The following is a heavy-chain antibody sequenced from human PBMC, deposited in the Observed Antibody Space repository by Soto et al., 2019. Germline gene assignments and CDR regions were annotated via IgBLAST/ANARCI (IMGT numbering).Heavy chain of an antibody. V-gene: IGHV3-21*01. J-gene: IGHJ4*02. D-gene: IGHD3-22*01. CDR3: ARDVYYYYSSAYYSY. CDR1: GFTFSSYS. Sequence: EVQLVESGGGLVKPGGSLRLSCAASGFTFSSYSMNWVRQAPGKGLEWVSSISSSSSYIYYADSVKGRFTISRDNAKNSLYLQMNSLRAADTAVYYCARDVYYYYSSAYYSYWGQGTLVTVSS. CDR2: ISSSSSYI.